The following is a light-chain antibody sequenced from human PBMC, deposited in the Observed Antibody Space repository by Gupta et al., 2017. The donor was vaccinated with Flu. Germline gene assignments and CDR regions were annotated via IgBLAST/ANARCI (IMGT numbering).Light chain of an antibody. J-gene: IGLJ2*01. CDR1: GLPKKD. V-gene: IGLV3-10*01. CDR3: YSTDRIGSLGV. Sequence: GQTARITCSGDGLPKKDVSWYQQKSGQAPVTVIFEDSIRPSEIPERFSGSKSGTTATLTISGARAEDEGDYYCYSTDRIGSLGVFGGGTRLTVL. CDR2: EDS.